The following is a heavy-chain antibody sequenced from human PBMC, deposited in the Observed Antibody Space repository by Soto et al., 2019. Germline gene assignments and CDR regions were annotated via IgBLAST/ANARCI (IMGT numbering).Heavy chain of an antibody. Sequence: QVQLVQYGAEVKKPGSSVKVSCKASGGSVSNYTLSWVRQAPGQGLQWMGRIIPILGRANYAENFQGRLTIIADKSTGKAYMELSSLRSEDTAVYFCAGDSAYSNYAFDFWGQGTLVIVSS. V-gene: IGHV1-69*08. J-gene: IGHJ4*02. CDR2: IIPILGRA. CDR3: AGDSAYSNYAFDF. CDR1: GGSVSNYT. D-gene: IGHD4-4*01.